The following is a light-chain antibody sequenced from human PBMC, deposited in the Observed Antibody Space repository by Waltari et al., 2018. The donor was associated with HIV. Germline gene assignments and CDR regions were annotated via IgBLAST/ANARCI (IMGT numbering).Light chain of an antibody. J-gene: IGKJ2*01. CDR3: QQYGGSPPYT. CDR1: QRVTRTY. CDR2: GAS. Sequence: IVLTQSPGPLSLSPGASATLSCRASQRVTRTYLAWYQQRPGQAPRLLIYGASNRATGIPDRFSGSGSGTDFTLTISRLEPKDVAMYDCQQYGGSPPYTFGQGTWLEI. V-gene: IGKV3-20*01.